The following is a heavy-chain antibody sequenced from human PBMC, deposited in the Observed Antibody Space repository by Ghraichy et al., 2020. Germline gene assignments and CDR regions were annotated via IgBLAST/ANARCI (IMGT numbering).Heavy chain of an antibody. D-gene: IGHD3-3*01. CDR1: GFTFSTFG. Sequence: GGSLRLSCAASGFTFSTFGMHWVRQAPGKGLEWVALIWSDGRNKYYADSVQGRFTISRDSSKNTLHLQMNSLRADDTAVYYCARDLAFGYYGMDVWGQGTTVTVSS. CDR3: ARDLAFGYYGMDV. CDR2: IWSDGRNK. J-gene: IGHJ6*02. V-gene: IGHV3-33*01.